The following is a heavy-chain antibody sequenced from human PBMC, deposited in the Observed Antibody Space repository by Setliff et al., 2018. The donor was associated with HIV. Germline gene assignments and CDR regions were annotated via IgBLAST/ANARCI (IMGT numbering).Heavy chain of an antibody. CDR3: ARGVVGATSGGAFDI. J-gene: IGHJ3*02. Sequence: GASVKVSCKASGGTFSSYAISWVRQAPGQGLEWMGGIIPIFGTANYAQKFQGRVTITADESTSTAYMELSSLRPEDTAVYYCARGVVGATSGGAFDIWGQGTMVTVSS. D-gene: IGHD1-26*01. CDR2: IIPIFGTA. CDR1: GGTFSSYA. V-gene: IGHV1-69*13.